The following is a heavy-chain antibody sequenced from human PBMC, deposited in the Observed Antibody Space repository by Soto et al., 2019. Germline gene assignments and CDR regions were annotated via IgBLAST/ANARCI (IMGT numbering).Heavy chain of an antibody. J-gene: IGHJ2*01. CDR3: ARALASFFFQAEDGIRDTVPVSAFLLNRSSDL. Sequence: PGKGLEWIGYIYSSGSTYYNPSLKMRISVSVDTSKKQVSLKLRSVTDADTAVYYCARALASFFFQAEDGIRDTVPVSAFLLNRSSDL. CDR2: IYSSGST. D-gene: IGHD2-15*01. V-gene: IGHV4-30-4*01.